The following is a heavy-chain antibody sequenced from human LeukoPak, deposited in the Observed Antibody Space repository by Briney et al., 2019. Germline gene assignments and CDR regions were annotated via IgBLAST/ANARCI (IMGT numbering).Heavy chain of an antibody. J-gene: IGHJ4*02. CDR3: AILDGSSGWYYFDY. CDR2: IYTSGST. CDR1: GGSISSGSDY. Sequence: SQTLSLTCTVSGGSISSGSDYWSWIRQPAGKGLEWIGRIYTSGSTNYNPSLQSRVTISVDKSKNQFSLKLSSVTAADTAVYHCAILDGSSGWYYFDYWGQGTLVTVSS. D-gene: IGHD6-19*01. V-gene: IGHV4-61*02.